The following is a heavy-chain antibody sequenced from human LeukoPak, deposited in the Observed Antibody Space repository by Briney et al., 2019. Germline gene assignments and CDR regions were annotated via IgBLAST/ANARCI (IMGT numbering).Heavy chain of an antibody. V-gene: IGHV3-64D*06. J-gene: IGHJ6*02. CDR1: GFTFSSYA. D-gene: IGHD6-19*01. CDR2: ISSNGGST. Sequence: GGSLRLSCSASGFTFSSYAMHWVRQAPGKGLEYVSAISSNGGSTYYADSVKGRFTISRDNSKNTPYLQMSSLRAEDTAVYYCVKEDSYSSGWYVPYYYGMDVWGQGTTVTVSS. CDR3: VKEDSYSSGWYVPYYYGMDV.